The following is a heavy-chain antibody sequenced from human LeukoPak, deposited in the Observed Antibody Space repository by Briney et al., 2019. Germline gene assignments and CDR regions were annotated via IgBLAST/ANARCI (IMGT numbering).Heavy chain of an antibody. J-gene: IGHJ6*02. V-gene: IGHV3-7*01. D-gene: IGHD5-18*01. CDR2: IRHDGSDR. CDR3: ARKRGYNYGFGPYGMDV. CDR1: GFTFNNFW. Sequence: TGGSLRLSCVASGFTFNNFWMNWVRQAPGKGLEWVASIRHDGSDRYYVDSVKGRFTISRDNAKNSLYLQMNSLRAEDTAVYYCARKRGYNYGFGPYGMDVWGQGTSVTVSS.